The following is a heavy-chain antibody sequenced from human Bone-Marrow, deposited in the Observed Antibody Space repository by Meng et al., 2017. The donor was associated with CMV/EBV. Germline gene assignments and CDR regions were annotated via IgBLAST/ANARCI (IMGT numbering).Heavy chain of an antibody. CDR3: AKGLPGIAAALGV. CDR2: IYSGGST. J-gene: IGHJ6*02. CDR1: GFTVSSNY. V-gene: IGHV3-53*05. D-gene: IGHD6-13*01. Sequence: GESLKISCAASGFTVSSNYMSWVRQAPGKGLEWVSVIYSGGSTYYADSVKGRFTISRDNSKNTLYLQMNSLRAEDTAVYYCAKGLPGIAAALGVWGQGTTGTVSS.